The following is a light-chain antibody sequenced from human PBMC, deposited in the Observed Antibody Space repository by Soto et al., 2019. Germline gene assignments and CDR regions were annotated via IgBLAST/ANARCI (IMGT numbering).Light chain of an antibody. CDR3: QQYNNWLP. Sequence: EIVMTQSPATLSVSPGERATLSCRASQSVSSNLAWYQQKPGQAPRLLIYGASTRATGIPARFSGSGSGTEFTLTISSLQSEDFAVYYCQQYNNWLPFGQGT. CDR1: QSVSSN. CDR2: GAS. J-gene: IGKJ1*01. V-gene: IGKV3-15*01.